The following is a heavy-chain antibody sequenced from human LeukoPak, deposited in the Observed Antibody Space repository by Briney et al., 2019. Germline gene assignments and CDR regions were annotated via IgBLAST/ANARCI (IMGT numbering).Heavy chain of an antibody. Sequence: GGSLRLSCAASGFSVRTNYVGWVRQAPGKGLEWVSVIYDSGDTYYANSVKGRLTISRDNSKNTVYLQMNSLRAEDTAVYYCAKELSGGWPFDYWGQGALVTVSS. CDR3: AKELSGGWPFDY. D-gene: IGHD6-19*01. CDR1: GFSVRTNY. CDR2: IYDSGDT. J-gene: IGHJ4*02. V-gene: IGHV3-53*01.